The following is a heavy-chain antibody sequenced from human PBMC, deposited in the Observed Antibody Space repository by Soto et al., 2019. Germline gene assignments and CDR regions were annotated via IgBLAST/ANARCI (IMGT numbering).Heavy chain of an antibody. V-gene: IGHV4-28*01. CDR3: ARKPNSLYYFDF. CDR1: GSSISSSHW. Sequence: QVQLQESGPGLVKPSDTLSLTCGVSGSSISSSHWWGWIRQPPGKGLEWIGYIFSTGTTSYNPSLKSRVTMSVDTSNNQFSLRLNSVTAVDTAVYYCARKPNSLYYFDFWGQGTLVTVSS. CDR2: IFSTGTT. D-gene: IGHD5-18*01. J-gene: IGHJ4*02.